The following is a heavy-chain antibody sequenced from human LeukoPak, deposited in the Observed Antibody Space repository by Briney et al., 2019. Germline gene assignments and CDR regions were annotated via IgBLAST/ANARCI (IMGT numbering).Heavy chain of an antibody. CDR3: VRDRSRPNPFFDS. V-gene: IGHV4-30-4*01. CDR2: IHHSGSTY. J-gene: IGHJ4*02. D-gene: IGHD6-13*01. Sequence: PSETLSLTCTVSGGSISSGDYYWSWIRQPPGKGLEWIGYIHHSGSTYYYNPSLKSRVTMSVDTSKNQFSLKLSSVSAADTAVYYCVRDRSRPNPFFDSWAREPWSPSPQ. CDR1: GGSISSGDYY.